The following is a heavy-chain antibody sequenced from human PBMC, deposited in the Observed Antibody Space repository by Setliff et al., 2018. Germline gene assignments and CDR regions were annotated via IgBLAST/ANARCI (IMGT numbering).Heavy chain of an antibody. V-gene: IGHV3-15*01. CDR1: GFTFSSYS. J-gene: IGHJ6*03. D-gene: IGHD3-16*01. CDR2: IKSKTDGGTT. CDR3: TTWPENGGYYYYYYMDV. Sequence: PGGSLRLSCAASGFTFSSYSMNWVRQAPGKGLEWVGRIKSKTDGGTTDYVTPVKGRFTISRDDSKNTLFLQMNSLKIEDTAVYYCTTWPENGGYYYYYYMDVWGKGTTVTVSS.